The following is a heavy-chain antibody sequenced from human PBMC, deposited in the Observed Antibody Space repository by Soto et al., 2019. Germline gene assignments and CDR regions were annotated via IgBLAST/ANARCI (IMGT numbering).Heavy chain of an antibody. Sequence: QVQLVESGGGLVRPGGSLRLSCAASVFTFSDYYMTWIRQAPGKGLEWVSYITGSSDYTNYADSVKGRFTISRDNVKNSLYLQMNSLRAEDTAVYYCAREYYYVMYVWGQGTTVTVSS. CDR1: VFTFSDYY. J-gene: IGHJ6*02. V-gene: IGHV3-11*05. CDR2: ITGSSDYT. CDR3: AREYYYVMYV.